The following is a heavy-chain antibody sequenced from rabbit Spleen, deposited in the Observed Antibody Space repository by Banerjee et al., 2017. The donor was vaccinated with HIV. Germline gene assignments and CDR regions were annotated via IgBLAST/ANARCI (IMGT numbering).Heavy chain of an antibody. D-gene: IGHD1-1*01. Sequence: QSLEESGGDLVKPGASLTLTCTASGVSFSYSSYMCWVRQAPGKGLEWISCIDAGSSGFTYFATWAKGRFTISKASSTAVTLQMTRLTAADTATYFCARDTSSSFSSYGMDLWGTG. CDR3: ARDTSSSFSSYGMDL. CDR2: IDAGSSGFT. CDR1: GVSFSYSSY. V-gene: IGHV1S40*01. J-gene: IGHJ6*01.